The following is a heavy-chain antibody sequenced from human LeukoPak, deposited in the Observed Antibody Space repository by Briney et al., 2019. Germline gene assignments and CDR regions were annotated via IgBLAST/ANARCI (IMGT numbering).Heavy chain of an antibody. V-gene: IGHV3-30*19. J-gene: IGHJ5*02. Sequence: PGGSLRLSCAASGFTFSSYGMHWVRQAPGKGLEGVAVISHDGSSRFYADSVKGRFTISRDNSGDTLDLQMNSLRAEDTAMYYCARGFGRPWGQGTLVTVSS. CDR2: ISHDGSSR. D-gene: IGHD3-10*01. CDR1: GFTFSSYG. CDR3: ARGFGRP.